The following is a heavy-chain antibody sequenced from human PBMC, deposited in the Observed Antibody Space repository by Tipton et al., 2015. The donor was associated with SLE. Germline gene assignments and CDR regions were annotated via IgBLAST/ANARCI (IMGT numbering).Heavy chain of an antibody. CDR3: AKDGVWGLWSPMDV. D-gene: IGHD5-18*01. J-gene: IGHJ6*02. CDR2: ISGSGGRT. V-gene: IGHV3-23*01. Sequence: SLRLSCAASGFTFSSYAMSWVRQAPGKGLEWVSAISGSGGRTYYADSVKGRFTISRDNSKNTLYLQMNSLRAEDTAVYYCAKDGVWGLWSPMDVWGQGTTVTVSS. CDR1: GFTFSSYA.